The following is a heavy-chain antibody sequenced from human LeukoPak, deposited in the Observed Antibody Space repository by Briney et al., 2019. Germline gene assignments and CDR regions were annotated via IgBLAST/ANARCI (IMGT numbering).Heavy chain of an antibody. CDR2: ITGSSRSI. J-gene: IGHJ3*02. V-gene: IGHV3-11*06. CDR3: ARVGYSYGYAFDI. Sequence: TGGSLRLSCAASGFTFSDYYMSWIRQAPGKGLEWVSFITGSSRSINYADSVTGRFTISSDNAKSSMYLQMTSLRAEDTAVYFCARVGYSYGYAFDIWGQGTVVTVSS. D-gene: IGHD5-18*01. CDR1: GFTFSDYY.